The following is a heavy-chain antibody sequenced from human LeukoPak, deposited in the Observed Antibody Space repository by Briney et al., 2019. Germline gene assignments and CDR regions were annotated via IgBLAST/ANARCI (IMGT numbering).Heavy chain of an antibody. Sequence: AGGSLRLSCAASGFTFSSHWMHWVRQTPGKGLVWVSRINTDESKINHADSVKGRFTISRDNAKNMLYLQMNSLRAEDTAVYYCARGGLFKYFFDYWGQGTPVNVSS. J-gene: IGHJ4*02. V-gene: IGHV3-74*01. D-gene: IGHD2-15*01. CDR2: INTDESKI. CDR1: GFTFSSHW. CDR3: ARGGLFKYFFDY.